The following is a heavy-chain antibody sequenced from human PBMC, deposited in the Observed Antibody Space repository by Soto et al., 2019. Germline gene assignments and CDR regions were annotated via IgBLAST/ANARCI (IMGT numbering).Heavy chain of an antibody. CDR3: ARGNYGREY. V-gene: IGHV3-74*03. J-gene: IGHJ4*02. D-gene: IGHD3-10*01. Sequence: EVQLVESGGGLVQPGGSLRLSCAASGFTFRTSWMYWVRQAPGKGLVWVSRINDDGSTTTYADSVKGRFTISRDNAKNTLFMQMDSLRAEDTGVYYCARGNYGREYWGQGTLVTVSS. CDR1: GFTFRTSW. CDR2: INDDGSTT.